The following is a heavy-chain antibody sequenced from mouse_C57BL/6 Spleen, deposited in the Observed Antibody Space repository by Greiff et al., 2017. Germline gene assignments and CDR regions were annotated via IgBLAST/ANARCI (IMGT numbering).Heavy chain of an antibody. J-gene: IGHJ3*01. CDR2: IDPSDSYT. CDR3: ARGVGLRHSFAY. V-gene: IGHV1-69*01. D-gene: IGHD2-4*01. CDR1: GYTFTSYW. Sequence: QVKLQQPGAELVMPGASVKLSCKASGYTFTSYWMHWVKQRPGQGLEWIGEIDPSDSYTNYNQKFKGKSTLTVDKSSSTAYMQLSSLTSEDSAVYYCARGVGLRHSFAYWGKGTLVTVSA.